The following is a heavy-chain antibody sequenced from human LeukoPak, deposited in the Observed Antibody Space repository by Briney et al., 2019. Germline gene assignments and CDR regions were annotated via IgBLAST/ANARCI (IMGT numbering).Heavy chain of an antibody. CDR3: AREEIEEVPTLTFNWVAIYYSHYMDV. CDR1: GFSVSNNY. Sequence: GGSLRLSCAASGFSVSNNYMNWVRRSPGKGLEWVSVIFGGGDTYYADSVKGRFTISRDDSKNTVYLQMSSLRAEDTAVHYCAREEIEEVPTLTFNWVAIYYSHYMDVWGKGTTVTVSS. V-gene: IGHV3-66*02. J-gene: IGHJ6*03. CDR2: IFGGGDT. D-gene: IGHD5-12*01.